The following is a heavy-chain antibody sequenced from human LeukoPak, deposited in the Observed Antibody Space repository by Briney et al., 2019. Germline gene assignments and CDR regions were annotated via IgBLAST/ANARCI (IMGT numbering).Heavy chain of an antibody. CDR2: ISSGGGST. CDR1: GFTFSTSP. D-gene: IGHD5/OR15-5a*01. Sequence: PGGSLRLSCAASGFTFSTSPMSWVRQAPGKGLEWVSTISSGGGSTYYADSVKGRFTISRDNSRDTLSLQMNGLRAEDTAVYYCATALKPSVSKFDYWGQGTLITVSS. CDR3: ATALKPSVSKFDY. V-gene: IGHV3-23*01. J-gene: IGHJ4*02.